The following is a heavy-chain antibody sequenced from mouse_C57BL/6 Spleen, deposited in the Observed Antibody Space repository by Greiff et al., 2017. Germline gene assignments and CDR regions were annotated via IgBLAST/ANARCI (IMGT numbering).Heavy chain of an antibody. CDR2: IDPSDSYT. Sequence: QVQLQQPGAELVRPGTSVKLSCKASGYTFTSYWMHWVKQRPGQGLEWIGVIDPSDSYTNYNQKFKGKATLTVDTSSSTAYMQLSSLTSEDSAVYYCARSGLYAMDDWGQGTSVTVSS. J-gene: IGHJ4*01. V-gene: IGHV1-59*01. D-gene: IGHD3-1*01. CDR3: ARSGLYAMDD. CDR1: GYTFTSYW.